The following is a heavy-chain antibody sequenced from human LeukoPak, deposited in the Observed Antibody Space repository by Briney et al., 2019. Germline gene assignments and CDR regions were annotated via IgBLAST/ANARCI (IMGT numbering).Heavy chain of an antibody. CDR3: AGGSWEWYFDL. Sequence: SETQSLTCTVYAGSISSSSYYWGWLRQPPGKGLEWIGSIYYSGSTYYNPSLKSRVTISVDRSKNQFFLKLSSVTAADTAVYYCAGGSWEWYFDLWGRGTLVTVSS. V-gene: IGHV4-39*01. J-gene: IGHJ2*01. D-gene: IGHD1-26*01. CDR2: IYYSGST. CDR1: AGSISSSSYY.